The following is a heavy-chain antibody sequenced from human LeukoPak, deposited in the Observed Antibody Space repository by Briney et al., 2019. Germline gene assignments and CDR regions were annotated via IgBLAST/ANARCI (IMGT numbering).Heavy chain of an antibody. Sequence: GGSLRLFCAASGFTFSSYSMNWVRQAPGKGLEWVSSISSSSSYIYYADSVKGRFTISRDNAKNSLYLQMNSLRAEDTAVYYCARSSIAVAGGFDYWGQGTLVTVSS. D-gene: IGHD6-19*01. CDR2: ISSSSSYI. CDR3: ARSSIAVAGGFDY. J-gene: IGHJ4*02. CDR1: GFTFSSYS. V-gene: IGHV3-21*01.